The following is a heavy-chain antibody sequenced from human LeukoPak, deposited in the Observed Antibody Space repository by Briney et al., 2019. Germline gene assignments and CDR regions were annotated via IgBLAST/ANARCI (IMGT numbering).Heavy chain of an antibody. CDR2: IYYSGST. D-gene: IGHD3-22*01. J-gene: IGHJ4*02. CDR1: GGSISGSDYY. Sequence: PSETLSLTCTVSGGSISGSDYYWDWIRQSPGKGLEWIGSIYYSGSTYYNPSLKSRVTISVDTSKNQFSLKLSSVTAADTAVYFCSRRGYDSSHIDYWGQGTLVTVSS. CDR3: SRRGYDSSHIDY. V-gene: IGHV4-39*01.